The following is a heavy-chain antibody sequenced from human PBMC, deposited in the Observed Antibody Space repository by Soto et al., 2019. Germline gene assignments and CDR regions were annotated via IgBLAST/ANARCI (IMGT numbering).Heavy chain of an antibody. CDR3: ARSGRYLDWFPRFDS. V-gene: IGHV1-8*01. CDR2: MNPNNGET. CDR1: GYTFASYN. J-gene: IGHJ5*01. Sequence: ASVKVSCKASGYTFASYNINWVRQVPGQGLEWMGWMNPNNGETGFAQKFLGRVTMTRNTSIRTVYLELNSLRSEDTAVYYCARSGRYLDWFPRFDSSGQGTLVGVSS. D-gene: IGHD3-9*01.